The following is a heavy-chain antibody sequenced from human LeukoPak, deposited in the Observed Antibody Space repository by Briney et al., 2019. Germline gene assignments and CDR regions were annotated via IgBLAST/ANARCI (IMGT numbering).Heavy chain of an antibody. J-gene: IGHJ4*02. CDR1: GGSISSSSYY. D-gene: IGHD6-19*01. CDR2: IYYSGST. Sequence: PSETLSLTCTVSGGSISSSSYYWGWIRQPPGKGLEWIGSIYYSGSTYYNPSLKSRVTTSVDTSKNQFSLQLSSVTAADTAVYYCARTSGERGIAVADIDYWGQGTLVTVSS. CDR3: ARTSGERGIAVADIDY. V-gene: IGHV4-39*01.